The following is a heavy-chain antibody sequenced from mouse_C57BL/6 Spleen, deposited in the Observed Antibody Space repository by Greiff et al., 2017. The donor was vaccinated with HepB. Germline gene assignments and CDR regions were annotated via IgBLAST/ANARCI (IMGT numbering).Heavy chain of an antibody. J-gene: IGHJ2*01. Sequence: DVKLQQSGPELVKPGASVKISCKASGYTFTDYYMNWVKQSHGKSLEWIGDINPNNGGTSYNQKFKGKATLTVEKSSSTAYMELRSLTSEDSAVYYCARGQNLLWYQGNFDYWGQGTTLTVSS. CDR3: ARGQNLLWYQGNFDY. D-gene: IGHD2-1*01. CDR2: INPNNGGT. V-gene: IGHV1-26*01. CDR1: GYTFTDYY.